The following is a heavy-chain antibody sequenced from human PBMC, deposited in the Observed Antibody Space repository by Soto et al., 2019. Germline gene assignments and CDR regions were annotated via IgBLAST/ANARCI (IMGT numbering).Heavy chain of an antibody. J-gene: IGHJ6*02. CDR3: AGIAGVVTTLGGMDV. Sequence: SETLSLTCTVSGGSISSSSYYWGWIRQPPGKGLEWIGSIYYSGSTYYNPSLKSRVTISVDTSKNQFSLKLSSVTAADTAVYYCAGIAGVVTTLGGMDVWGQGTTVTVSS. CDR1: GGSISSSSYY. CDR2: IYYSGST. D-gene: IGHD2-21*02. V-gene: IGHV4-39*01.